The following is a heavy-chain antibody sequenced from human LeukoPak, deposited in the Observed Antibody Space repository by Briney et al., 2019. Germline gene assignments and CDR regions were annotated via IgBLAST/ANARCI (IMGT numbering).Heavy chain of an antibody. CDR1: GGSFSGYY. CDR3: ARGETYSGSYLFGMDV. D-gene: IGHD1-26*01. CDR2: INHSGST. V-gene: IGHV4-34*01. J-gene: IGHJ6*02. Sequence: SETLSLTCAVYGGSFSGYYWSWIRQPPGKGLEWIGEINHSGSTNYNPSLKSRVTISVDTSKNQFSLRLSSVTAADTAVYYCARGETYSGSYLFGMDVWAKGPRSPSP.